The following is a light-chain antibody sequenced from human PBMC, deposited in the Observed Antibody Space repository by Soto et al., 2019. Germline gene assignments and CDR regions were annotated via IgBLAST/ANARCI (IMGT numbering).Light chain of an antibody. J-gene: IGKJ1*01. Sequence: DIQMTQSPSSLSASVGDRVTITCQASQDISNYLNWYQQKPGKAPKLLIYDASNLETGVPSRFSGSGSGTEFTLTISSLQPEDVATYYCQNFDSAPQTFGQGTKV. V-gene: IGKV1-33*01. CDR2: DAS. CDR3: QNFDSAPQT. CDR1: QDISNY.